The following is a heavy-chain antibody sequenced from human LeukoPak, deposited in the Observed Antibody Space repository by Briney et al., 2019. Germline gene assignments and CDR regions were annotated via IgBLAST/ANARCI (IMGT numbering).Heavy chain of an antibody. Sequence: GGSLRLSFAASGFTFSSYAMSWARRAPGKGWGGVSGISGSGSNAYYAESVKGRFNISRDNAMNTLYLQMNSLRAEDTAVYYCAKDTTITVVVIAIDYWGQGTLVTVSS. CDR1: GFTFSSYA. J-gene: IGHJ4*02. V-gene: IGHV3-23*01. CDR2: ISGSGSNA. D-gene: IGHD2-21*01. CDR3: AKDTTITVVVIAIDY.